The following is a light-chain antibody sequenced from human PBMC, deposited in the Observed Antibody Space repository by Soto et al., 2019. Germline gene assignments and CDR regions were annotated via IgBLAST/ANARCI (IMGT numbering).Light chain of an antibody. Sequence: DIQMTQSPSSLSASVGDRVTITCRASQSISSYLNWYQQKPGKAPKLLIYAASSLQSGVPSRFSGSGSGTDLTLTISSLQAEDFATYHCQQSYRTPRTFGQGTKVEIK. J-gene: IGKJ1*01. CDR2: AAS. V-gene: IGKV1-39*01. CDR3: QQSYRTPRT. CDR1: QSISSY.